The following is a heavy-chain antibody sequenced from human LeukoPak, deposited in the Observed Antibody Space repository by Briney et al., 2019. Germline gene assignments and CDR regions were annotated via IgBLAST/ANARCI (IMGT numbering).Heavy chain of an antibody. CDR3: ARDSPSRGWPLDY. V-gene: IGHV3-66*02. CDR1: GFTVSSNY. CDR2: IYSGGST. J-gene: IGHJ4*02. Sequence: PGGSLRLSCAASGFTVSSNYMSWVRQAPGKGLEWVSVIYSGGSTYYAGSVKGRFTISRDNSKNTLYLQMNSLRAEDTAVYYCARDSPSRGWPLDYWGQGTLVTVSS. D-gene: IGHD6-19*01.